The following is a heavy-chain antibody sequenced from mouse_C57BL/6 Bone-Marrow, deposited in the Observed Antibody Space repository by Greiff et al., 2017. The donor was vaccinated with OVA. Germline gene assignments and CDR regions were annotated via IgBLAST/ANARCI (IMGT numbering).Heavy chain of an antibody. CDR1: GYTFTDYY. V-gene: IGHV1-76*01. CDR3: ARRWLLRYWYFDV. CDR2: IYPGSGNT. J-gene: IGHJ1*03. D-gene: IGHD2-3*01. Sequence: VQLQQSGAELVRPGASVELSCKASGYTFTDYYINWVKQRPGQGLEWIARIYPGSGNTYYNEKFKGKATLTAEKSSSTAYMQLSSLTSEDSAVYFCARRWLLRYWYFDVWGTGTTVTVSS.